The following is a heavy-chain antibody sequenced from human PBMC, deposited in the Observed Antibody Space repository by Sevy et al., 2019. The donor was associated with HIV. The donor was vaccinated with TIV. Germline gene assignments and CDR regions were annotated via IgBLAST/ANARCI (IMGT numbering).Heavy chain of an antibody. J-gene: IGHJ4*02. CDR1: GFTFSSYG. CDR3: AKAFTTVTTDPDFDY. V-gene: IGHV3-30*18. CDR2: ISYDGSNK. D-gene: IGHD4-17*01. Sequence: GGSLRLSCAASGFTFSSYGMHWVRQAPGKGLEWVAVISYDGSNKYYADSVKGRFTISRDNSKNTLYLQMNSLRAEDTAVYYCAKAFTTVTTDPDFDYWGQGTLVTVSS.